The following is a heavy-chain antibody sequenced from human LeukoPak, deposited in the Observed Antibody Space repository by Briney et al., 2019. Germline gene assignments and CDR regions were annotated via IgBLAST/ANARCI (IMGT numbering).Heavy chain of an antibody. V-gene: IGHV1-69*05. J-gene: IGHJ4*02. CDR1: GGTFSSYA. D-gene: IGHD1-7*01. CDR2: IIPIFGTA. Sequence: SVKVSCKASGGTFSSYAISWVRQAPGQGLEWMGGIIPIFGTANYAQKFQGRVTITTDESTSTAYMELSSQRSEDTAVYYCARVDWNYPGDDYWGQGTLVTVSS. CDR3: ARVDWNYPGDDY.